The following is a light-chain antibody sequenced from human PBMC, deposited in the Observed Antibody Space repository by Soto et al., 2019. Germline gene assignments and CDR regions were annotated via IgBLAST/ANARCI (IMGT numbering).Light chain of an antibody. J-gene: IGKJ1*01. CDR3: RHYNNWPPET. CDR2: DAS. V-gene: IGKV3-15*01. Sequence: PGERAILSCRASQSVSSRLAWYQQKRGQAPRLLIYDASTRATGIPARFSGSGSGTEFNLTISSLQSEDFAIYYCRHYNNWPPETFGQGTKVDIK. CDR1: QSVSSR.